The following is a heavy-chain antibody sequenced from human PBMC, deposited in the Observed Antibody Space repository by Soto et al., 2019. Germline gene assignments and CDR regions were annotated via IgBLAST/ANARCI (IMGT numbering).Heavy chain of an antibody. CDR3: ANLFPPGEAY. J-gene: IGHJ4*01. CDR1: EFTSVSYA. V-gene: IGHV3-23*01. Sequence: TDSCGSSEFTSVSYAVSLLRQAPGTGREWVSAISGSGGSTYYADSVKGRFTISRDNSKNTLYLQMNSLRAEDTAVYYCANLFPPGEAYRGHGTLVPVSS. CDR2: ISGSGGST.